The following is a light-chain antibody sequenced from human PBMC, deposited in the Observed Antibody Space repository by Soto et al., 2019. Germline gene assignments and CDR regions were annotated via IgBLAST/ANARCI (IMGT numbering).Light chain of an antibody. CDR3: QQNFSSPIT. Sequence: DIQMSLSPSSLSGSVGDRVTITCRASQSISTYLDWYHQKPGKAPDLLIYAASSLKSGVPSRFSGSGSGTHFTLTITGLQPADFATYYCQQNFSSPITFGQGTKVDI. CDR1: QSISTY. J-gene: IGKJ1*01. CDR2: AAS. V-gene: IGKV1-39*01.